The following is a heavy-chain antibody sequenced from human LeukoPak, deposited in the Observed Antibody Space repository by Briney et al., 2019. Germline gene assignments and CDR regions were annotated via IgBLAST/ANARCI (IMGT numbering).Heavy chain of an antibody. V-gene: IGHV3-30-3*01. J-gene: IGHJ4*02. CDR3: ASEGAAAPYYFDY. CDR1: GFTFSSYA. CDR2: ISYDGSNK. D-gene: IGHD6-13*01. Sequence: GGSLRLSCAASGFTFSSYAMHWVRQAPGKGLEWVAVISYDGSNKYYADSVKGRFTISRDNSKNTLYLQMNSLRAEDTAVYYCASEGAAAPYYFDYWGQGTLVTVSS.